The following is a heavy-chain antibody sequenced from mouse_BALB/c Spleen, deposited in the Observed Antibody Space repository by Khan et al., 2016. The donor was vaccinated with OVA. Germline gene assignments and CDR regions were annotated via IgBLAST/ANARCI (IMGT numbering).Heavy chain of an antibody. V-gene: IGHV1-20*02. CDR3: AKIYRSGFDY. CDR2: INPHIGET. CDR1: GYSFTGYF. D-gene: IGHD1-1*01. Sequence: VQLQQSGPELVKPGASVKISCKASGYSFTGYFMNWVMQSPGKSLEWIGRINPHIGETFYNQKFKGKATLTVDESSSTAHMELRSLASEDSAVYYCAKIYRSGFDYWGQGTTLTVS. J-gene: IGHJ2*01.